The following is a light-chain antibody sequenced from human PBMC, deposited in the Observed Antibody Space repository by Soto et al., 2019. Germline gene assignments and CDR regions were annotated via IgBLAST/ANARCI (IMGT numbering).Light chain of an antibody. CDR3: QQYGSSVT. CDR2: GAS. V-gene: IGKV3-20*01. Sequence: EIVLTQSPGTLSLSPGERATLSCRASQSIRSHYLAWYQQKPGQAPRLLIYGASSRATGIPDRFSGSESGTDFTLSISRLEPEDFAVYYCQQYGSSVTFGQGTRWIS. CDR1: QSIRSHY. J-gene: IGKJ1*01.